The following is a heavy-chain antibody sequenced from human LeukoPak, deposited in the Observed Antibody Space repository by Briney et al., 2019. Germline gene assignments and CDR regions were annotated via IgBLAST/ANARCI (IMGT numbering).Heavy chain of an antibody. CDR3: ARGIAVAMSWFDP. J-gene: IGHJ5*02. V-gene: IGHV1-3*03. CDR2: INAGNGNT. Sequence: GASVKVSCKASGYTFTSYAMHWVRQAPGQRLEWIGWINAGNGNTKYSQEFQGRVTITRDTAASTAYMELSSLRSEDMAVYYCARGIAVAMSWFDPWGQGTLVTVSS. CDR1: GYTFTSYA. D-gene: IGHD6-19*01.